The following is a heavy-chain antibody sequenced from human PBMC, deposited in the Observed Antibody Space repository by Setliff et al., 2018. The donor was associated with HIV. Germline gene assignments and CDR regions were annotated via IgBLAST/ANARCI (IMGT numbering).Heavy chain of an antibody. CDR3: ARFYGSYDVGGFDI. CDR1: GYTFTNYW. Sequence: GESLKISCQASGYTFTNYWIGWVRQRPGKGLEWMGIMNPDGSNTRYSPSFQGQVTISVDESISTAYLQWSSLKASDTAFYYCARFYGSYDVGGFDIWGQGTKVTVSS. D-gene: IGHD3-16*01. CDR2: MNPDGSNT. J-gene: IGHJ3*02. V-gene: IGHV5-51*01.